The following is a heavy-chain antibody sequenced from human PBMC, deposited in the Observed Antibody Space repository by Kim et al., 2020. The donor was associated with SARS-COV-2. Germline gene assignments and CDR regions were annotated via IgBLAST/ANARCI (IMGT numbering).Heavy chain of an antibody. CDR3: AKVARRGQLAHFDY. Sequence: GGSLRLSCAASGFTFGDYAMHWVRQAPGKGLEWVSGISWNSGSIGYADSVKGRFTTSRDNAKNSLYLQMNSLRAEDTALYYCAKVARRGQLAHFDYWGQGTLVTVSS. CDR1: GFTFGDYA. CDR2: ISWNSGSI. D-gene: IGHD6-13*01. J-gene: IGHJ4*02. V-gene: IGHV3-9*01.